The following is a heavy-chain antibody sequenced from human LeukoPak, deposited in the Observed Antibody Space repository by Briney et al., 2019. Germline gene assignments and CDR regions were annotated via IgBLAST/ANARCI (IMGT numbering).Heavy chain of an antibody. CDR3: AKETAYEILTEPCDY. J-gene: IGHJ4*02. V-gene: IGHV3-23*01. D-gene: IGHD3-9*01. Sequence: PGGSLRLSCAASGFTFSSYAMSWVRQAPGKGLELVSAISGSGGSTSYADSVKGRFTISRDNSKNTLYLQMNSLRAEDTAVFFCAKETAYEILTEPCDYWGQGTLVTVSS. CDR1: GFTFSSYA. CDR2: ISGSGGST.